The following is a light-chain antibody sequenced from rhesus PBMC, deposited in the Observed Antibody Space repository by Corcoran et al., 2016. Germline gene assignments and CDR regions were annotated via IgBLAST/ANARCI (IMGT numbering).Light chain of an antibody. Sequence: DIQMTQSPSSLSASVGDTVTITCRASQGIRSYLTLFPQKPGKAPKLLIYAASSLESRVTSRLSGSGFWTNFTLSISSLKPEYLAGYYCLQHNSYPHSVGQGTKVESK. V-gene: IGKV1-28*02. CDR2: AAS. CDR3: LQHNSYPHS. J-gene: IGKJ2*01. CDR1: QGIRSY.